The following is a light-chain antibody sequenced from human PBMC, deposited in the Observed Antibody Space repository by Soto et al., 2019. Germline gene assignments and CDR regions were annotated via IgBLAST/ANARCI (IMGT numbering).Light chain of an antibody. CDR3: QQSYCSPFT. J-gene: IGKJ3*01. Sequence: TQMTQSPSSLSASVGDRVPITSRASQSISSYLYWYQQKPGKAPKLLIYAASSLQSGVTSRFSGSASGTDFTLTISSLQPEDFATYYGQQSYCSPFTFGPGTKVDIK. CDR1: QSISSY. CDR2: AAS. V-gene: IGKV1-39*01.